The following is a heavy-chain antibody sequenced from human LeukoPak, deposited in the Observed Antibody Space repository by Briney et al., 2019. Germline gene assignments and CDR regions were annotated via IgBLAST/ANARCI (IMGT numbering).Heavy chain of an antibody. D-gene: IGHD3-10*01. CDR2: ISGSGGST. CDR1: GFTFSSYA. CDR3: AVGFKITMVRGAPKKNWYFDL. J-gene: IGHJ2*01. Sequence: PGGSLRLSCAASGFTFSSYAMSWVRQAPGKGLEWVSAISGSGGSTYYADSVKGRFTISRDNSKNTLYLQMNSLRAEDTAVYYCAVGFKITMVRGAPKKNWYFDLWGRGTLVTVSS. V-gene: IGHV3-23*01.